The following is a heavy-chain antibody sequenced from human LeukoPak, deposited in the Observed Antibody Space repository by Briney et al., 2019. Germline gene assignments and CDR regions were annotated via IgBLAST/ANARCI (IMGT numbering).Heavy chain of an antibody. Sequence: PGGSLRLSCAASWFTVSSNYMSWVRQAPGKGLEWVSVIYSSGMTYYADSVKGRFTISRDNSKNTLYLHMNSLRAEDTAVYYCARDLYGVSHDYWGQGTLVTV. CDR1: WFTVSSNY. V-gene: IGHV3-53*01. CDR3: ARDLYGVSHDY. J-gene: IGHJ4*02. D-gene: IGHD4-17*01. CDR2: IYSSGMT.